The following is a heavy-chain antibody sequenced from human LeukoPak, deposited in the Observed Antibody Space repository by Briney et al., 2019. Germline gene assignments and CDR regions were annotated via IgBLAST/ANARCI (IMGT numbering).Heavy chain of an antibody. J-gene: IGHJ4*02. CDR3: ATRTFSTPYYYGSGSYYLD. D-gene: IGHD3-10*01. V-gene: IGHV4-34*01. Sequence: SETLSLTCAVYGGSFSGYYWSWIRQPPGKGLGWIGEINHSGSTNYNPSLKSRVTISVDTSKNQFSLKLSSVTAADTAVYYCATRTFSTPYYYGSGSYYLDWGQGTLVTVSS. CDR2: INHSGST. CDR1: GGSFSGYY.